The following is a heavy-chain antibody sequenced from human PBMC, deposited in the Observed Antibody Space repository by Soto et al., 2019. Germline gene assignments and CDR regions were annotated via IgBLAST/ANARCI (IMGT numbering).Heavy chain of an antibody. CDR1: AFTFSSYW. CDR2: IKQDGSEK. V-gene: IGHV3-7*01. J-gene: IGHJ4*02. CDR3: ASNSQYGDYALDY. D-gene: IGHD4-17*01. Sequence: EVQLVESGGGLVQPGGSLRLSCAGSAFTFSSYWLSWVRQAPGKGLEWVANIKQDGSEKYYVDSVKGRFTISRDNAKNSLYLQMNSLRAEDTAVYYCASNSQYGDYALDYWGQGTLVTVSS.